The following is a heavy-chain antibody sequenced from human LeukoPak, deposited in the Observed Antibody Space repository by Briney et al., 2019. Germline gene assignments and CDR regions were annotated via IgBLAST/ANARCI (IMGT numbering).Heavy chain of an antibody. CDR1: GDSVTSGGYY. V-gene: IGHV4-31*03. J-gene: IGHJ4*02. CDR2: IYYTGST. D-gene: IGHD3-10*01. CDR3: ARSGLYYPGSGSFDY. Sequence: PSETLSLTCTVSGDSVTSGGYYWNWIRQHPVKGLEWIGYIYYTGSTNYNPSLKSRINISADTSKNQFSLKLKSVTAADTAIYYCARSGLYYPGSGSFDYWGQGALVTASS.